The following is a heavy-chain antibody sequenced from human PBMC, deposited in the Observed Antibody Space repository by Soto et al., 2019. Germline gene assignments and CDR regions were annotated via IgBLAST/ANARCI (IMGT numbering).Heavy chain of an antibody. D-gene: IGHD6-19*01. CDR2: ISYDGSNK. V-gene: IGHV3-30-3*01. CDR1: GFTFSNYA. J-gene: IGHJ4*02. CDR3: ARGTSSGWYYFDY. Sequence: QVQLVESGGGVVQPGRSLRLSCAASGFTFSNYAIHWVRQAPGKGLEWVAAISYDGSNKYYADSVNGRFTISRDNSKSTLYLQVNSLRADDTAVYYCARGTSSGWYYFDYWGQGTLVTVSS.